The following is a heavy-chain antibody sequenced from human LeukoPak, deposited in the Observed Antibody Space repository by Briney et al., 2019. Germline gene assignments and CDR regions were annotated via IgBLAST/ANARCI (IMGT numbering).Heavy chain of an antibody. CDR3: AKSGYNRFDY. CDR1: EFTFSNNW. CDR2: VSGSGRGENT. J-gene: IGHJ4*02. Sequence: GGSLRLSCAASEFTFSNNWMSWVRQAPGKGLEWVSNVSGSGRGENTYYADSVKGRFTISRDNSKNTLILQMNSLRAEDTAVYYCAKSGYNRFDYWGQGILVTVSS. D-gene: IGHD5-24*01. V-gene: IGHV3-23*01.